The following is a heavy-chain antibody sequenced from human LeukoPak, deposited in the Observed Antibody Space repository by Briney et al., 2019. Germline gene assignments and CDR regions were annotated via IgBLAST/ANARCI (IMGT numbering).Heavy chain of an antibody. CDR2: N. Sequence: GGSLRLSCVASGFTFSNYWMHWVRQVPGKGPEWVSRNKLRGLREGPIHISRDNAKNTVYLQMNSLRVEDAAVYYCARDPLVYMWGQGSLVTVSS. D-gene: IGHD2-2*02. V-gene: IGHV3-74*01. J-gene: IGHJ4*02. CDR1: GFTFSNYW. CDR3: ARDPLVYM.